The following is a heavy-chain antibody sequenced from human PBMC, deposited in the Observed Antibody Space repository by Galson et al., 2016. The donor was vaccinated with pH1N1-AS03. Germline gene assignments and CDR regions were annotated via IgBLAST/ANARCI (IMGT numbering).Heavy chain of an antibody. CDR2: LTTSTGDP. CDR1: GYTFTSHR. Sequence: SVKVSCKASGYTFTSHRIIWVRQAPGQGLECMGWLTTSTGDPTYPQAFTGRFAFSLDTSVSTAYLQIDSLKADDTAVYYCARGHMSLSGFWDSWGQGTLVTVSS. CDR3: ARGHMSLSGFWDS. D-gene: IGHD3-9*01. J-gene: IGHJ4*02. V-gene: IGHV7-4-1*01.